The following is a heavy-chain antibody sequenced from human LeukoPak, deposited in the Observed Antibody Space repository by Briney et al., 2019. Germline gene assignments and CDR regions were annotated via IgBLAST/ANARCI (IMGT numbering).Heavy chain of an antibody. D-gene: IGHD1-1*01. J-gene: IGHJ4*02. CDR3: AKDLDEGTAYFDF. CDR2: ISGSGGST. Sequence: QPGGSLRLSCAAPGFTFTNYAMSWVRQAPEKGLEWVSVISGSGGSTYYADSVKGRFTISRDNSKNTLYLQMNSLRAEDTAVYYCAKDLDEGTAYFDFWGQGTLVTVSS. V-gene: IGHV3-23*01. CDR1: GFTFTNYA.